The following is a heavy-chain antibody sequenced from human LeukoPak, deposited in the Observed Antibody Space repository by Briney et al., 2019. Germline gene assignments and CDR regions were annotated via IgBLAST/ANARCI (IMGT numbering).Heavy chain of an antibody. Sequence: GASVKVSCKASGYTFTGYYMHWVRQAPGQGLEWMGWIDPNSGGSNYAQKFQGRVTMTRDTSISTAYMELSRLRSDDTAVYYCARDGVPAATGGYYYYYYYMDVWGKGTTVTVSS. J-gene: IGHJ6*03. CDR2: IDPNSGGS. CDR1: GYTFTGYY. V-gene: IGHV1-2*02. CDR3: ARDGVPAATGGYYYYYYYMDV. D-gene: IGHD2-2*01.